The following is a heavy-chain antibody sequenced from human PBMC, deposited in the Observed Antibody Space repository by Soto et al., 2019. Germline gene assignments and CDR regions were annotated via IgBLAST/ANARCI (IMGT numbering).Heavy chain of an antibody. Sequence: QLQLQESGPELVKPSETLSLTCTVSGGSISSYYWAWVRQPPGQGPEWIGYIYYSGSTKSNPSLKSRLSVSVDTPKKQFSLRLSSVTAADTAVYYCAAQRVGEFGSHLDHWGQGMLVSVSP. D-gene: IGHD3-10*01. CDR1: GGSISSYY. V-gene: IGHV4-59*01. CDR3: AAQRVGEFGSHLDH. J-gene: IGHJ4*02. CDR2: IYYSGST.